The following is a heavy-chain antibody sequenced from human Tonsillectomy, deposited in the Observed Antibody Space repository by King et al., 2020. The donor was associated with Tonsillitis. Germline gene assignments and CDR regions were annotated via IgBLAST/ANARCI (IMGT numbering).Heavy chain of an antibody. Sequence: VQLVQSGAEVKKPGASVKVSCKASGYTFTDYYVHWVRQAPGQGLECMGWINPNSGGTNYAQTFQGRVTMTRDTSISTAYMELSRVRSDDTAVYYCARASGRFSEWLLFGYWGQGTLVTVSS. D-gene: IGHD3-3*01. CDR1: GYTFTDYY. J-gene: IGHJ4*02. CDR3: ARASGRFSEWLLFGY. V-gene: IGHV1-2*02. CDR2: INPNSGGT.